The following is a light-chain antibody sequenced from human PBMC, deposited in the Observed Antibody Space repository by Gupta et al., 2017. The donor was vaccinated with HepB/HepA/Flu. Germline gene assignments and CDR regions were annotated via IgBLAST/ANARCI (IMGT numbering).Light chain of an antibody. CDR3: QVWESFTNHHGV. Sequence: SSVLTQPPSVSVAPGKTAIITCGGNDIGSKSVHWYQQKPGQAPLLVVDGESDRPSGIPDRCSGANYGNTATLTTSRGEAGDEADDYCQVWESFTNHHGVFGGGTKLTVL. J-gene: IGLJ3*02. V-gene: IGLV3-21*03. CDR1: DIGSKS. CDR2: GES.